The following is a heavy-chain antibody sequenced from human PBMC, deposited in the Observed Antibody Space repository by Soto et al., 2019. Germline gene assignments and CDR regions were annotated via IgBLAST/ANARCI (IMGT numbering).Heavy chain of an antibody. CDR1: GGSISSGGYY. J-gene: IGHJ4*02. CDR3: ARGSATVVYVDY. CDR2: IYYSGST. D-gene: IGHD4-17*01. V-gene: IGHV4-31*03. Sequence: QVQLQESGPGLVKPSQTLSLTCTVSGGSISSGGYYWSWIRQHPGKGLEWIGYIYYSGSTYYNPSHKSRVTISVDTSKNQFSLKLSSVTAAATAVYYCARGSATVVYVDYWGQGTLVTVSS.